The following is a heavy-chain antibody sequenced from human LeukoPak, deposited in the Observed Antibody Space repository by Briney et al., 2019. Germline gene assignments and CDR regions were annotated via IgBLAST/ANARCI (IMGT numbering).Heavy chain of an antibody. CDR1: GGSFSGYY. V-gene: IGHV4-34*01. J-gene: IGHJ5*02. CDR2: INHSGST. Sequence: SETLSLTCAVYGGSFSGYYWSWIRQPPGKGLEWIGEINHSGSTNYNPSLKSRVTISVDTSKNQFSLKLSSVTAADTAVYYCATLIAAASEWFDPWGQGTLVTVSS. CDR3: ATLIAAASEWFDP. D-gene: IGHD6-13*01.